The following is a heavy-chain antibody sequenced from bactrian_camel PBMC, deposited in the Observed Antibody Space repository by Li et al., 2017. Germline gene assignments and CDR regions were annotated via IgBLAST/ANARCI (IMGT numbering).Heavy chain of an antibody. Sequence: HVQLVESGGGLVQPGGSLRLSCAASGFTFSNYAMNWVRQAPGKGLEWVSNIYNDGSNTYYEESVQGRFTISRDNAKNMLYLQLNSLKTEDTAMYYCALQSDSWWCLLNWGQGTQVTVS. CDR3: ALQSDSWWCLLN. V-gene: IGHV3S6*01. CDR2: IYNDGSNT. D-gene: IGHD2*01. CDR1: GFTFSNYA. J-gene: IGHJ4*01.